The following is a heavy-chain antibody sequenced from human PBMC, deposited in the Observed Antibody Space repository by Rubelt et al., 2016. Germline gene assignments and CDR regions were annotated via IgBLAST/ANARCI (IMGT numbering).Heavy chain of an antibody. V-gene: IGHV1-18*01. J-gene: IGHJ5*02. D-gene: IGHD3-16*02. CDR2: ISAYNGNT. CDR1: GYTFTSYG. Sequence: QVQLVQSGAEVKKPGASVKVSCKASGYTFTSYGISWVRQAPGQGLEWMGWISAYNGNTYYAPKLQGRGSMTTDTSTSTAYMELRSLRSDDTAGYYCARVMITFGGVIEVGWFDPWGQGTLVTVSS. CDR3: ARVMITFGGVIEVGWFDP.